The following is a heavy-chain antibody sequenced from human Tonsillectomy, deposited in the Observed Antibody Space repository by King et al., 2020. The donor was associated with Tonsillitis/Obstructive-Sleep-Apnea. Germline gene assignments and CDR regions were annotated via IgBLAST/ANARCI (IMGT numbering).Heavy chain of an antibody. Sequence: QLQESGPGLVKPSQTLSLTCTVSGGSISSGGYYWSWIRQHPGQGLEWIGCIYYSGSTYYNPSLKSRVTLSVDTSKNQFSLKLSSVTAADTAVYYCAREEYSSSWYPTESFDIWGQGTMVTVSS. V-gene: IGHV4-31*03. D-gene: IGHD6-13*01. CDR2: IYYSGST. CDR3: AREEYSSSWYPTESFDI. CDR1: GGSISSGGYY. J-gene: IGHJ3*02.